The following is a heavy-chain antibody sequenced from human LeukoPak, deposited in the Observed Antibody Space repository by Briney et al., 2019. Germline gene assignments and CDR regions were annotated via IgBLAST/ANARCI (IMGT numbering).Heavy chain of an antibody. J-gene: IGHJ4*02. D-gene: IGHD1-14*01. Sequence: GGSLRLSCAASGFTVSSNYMNWVRQTPDKGLEWVSLTYSGGFTYYANSVKGRFTVSRDNSENTLILQMNSLSPDDTAVYYCARGVEPLAANTLAYWGQGTLVTVSS. CDR1: GFTVSSNY. CDR2: TYSGGFT. CDR3: ARGVEPLAANTLAY. V-gene: IGHV3-53*01.